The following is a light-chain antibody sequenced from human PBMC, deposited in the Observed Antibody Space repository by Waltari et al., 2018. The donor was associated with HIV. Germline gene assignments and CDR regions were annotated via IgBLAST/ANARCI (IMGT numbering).Light chain of an antibody. Sequence: EIVLTQSPATLSLSPGERATLSCRASQSISTYLVWYQHKVGQPPRLLIYDASNLATGTPARFSGSGSGTDFTLTISSLEPEDSALYYCQQRSTWPYIFGQGTNLEIK. J-gene: IGKJ2*01. CDR2: DAS. CDR1: QSISTY. CDR3: QQRSTWPYI. V-gene: IGKV3-11*01.